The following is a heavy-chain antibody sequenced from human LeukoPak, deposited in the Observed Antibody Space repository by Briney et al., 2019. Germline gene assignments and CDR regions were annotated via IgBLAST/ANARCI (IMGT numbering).Heavy chain of an antibody. J-gene: IGHJ4*02. CDR2: ISSSSTYI. V-gene: IGHV3-21*01. CDR1: GFTFSTYS. D-gene: IGHD3-10*01. Sequence: PGGSLRLSCAVSGFTFSTYSMNWVRQAPGKGLEWVSSISSSSTYICYADSVKGRFTISRDDAKNSLYLQMNSLRAEDTAVYYCARAWGSGSYYRGSDYWGQGTLVTVSS. CDR3: ARAWGSGSYYRGSDY.